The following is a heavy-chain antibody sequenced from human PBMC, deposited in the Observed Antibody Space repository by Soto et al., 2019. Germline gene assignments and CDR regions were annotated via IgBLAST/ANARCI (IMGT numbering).Heavy chain of an antibody. CDR3: VREIASRL. D-gene: IGHD2-21*01. Sequence: EVQVVESGGGLVQPGGSLRLSCAASGFTFTSYWMTWVRQAPGRGLEGVANINKDGSEKSYVDSVKGRFPISRDNAKSSLYLQMNSLRADDTAVYYCVREIASRLWGKGTTVIVSS. V-gene: IGHV3-7*01. CDR1: GFTFTSYW. CDR2: INKDGSEK. J-gene: IGHJ6*04.